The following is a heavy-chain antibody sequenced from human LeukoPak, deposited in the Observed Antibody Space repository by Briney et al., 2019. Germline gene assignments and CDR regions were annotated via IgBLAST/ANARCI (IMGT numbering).Heavy chain of an antibody. CDR3: ARDPSITMVRGVIGRFDY. V-gene: IGHV3-30*04. CDR2: ISYDGSNK. J-gene: IGHJ4*02. CDR1: GFTFSSYA. D-gene: IGHD3-10*01. Sequence: GRSLRLSCAASGFTFSSYAMHWVRQAPGKGLEWVAVISYDGSNKYYADSVKGRFTTSRDNSKNTLYLQMNSLRAEDTAVYYCARDPSITMVRGVIGRFDYWGQGTLVTVSS.